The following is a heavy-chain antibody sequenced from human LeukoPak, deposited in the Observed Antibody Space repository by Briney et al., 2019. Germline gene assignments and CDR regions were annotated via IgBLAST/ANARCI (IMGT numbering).Heavy chain of an antibody. Sequence: SETLSLTCAVYGGSFSGYYWSWIRQPPGKGLEWIGEINHSGSTNYNPSLKSRVTISVDTSKNQFSLKLSSVTAADTAVYYCARGRGFTMIVGNWFDPWGQGTLGTVSS. J-gene: IGHJ5*02. D-gene: IGHD3-22*01. CDR2: INHSGST. CDR3: ARGRGFTMIVGNWFDP. CDR1: GGSFSGYY. V-gene: IGHV4-34*01.